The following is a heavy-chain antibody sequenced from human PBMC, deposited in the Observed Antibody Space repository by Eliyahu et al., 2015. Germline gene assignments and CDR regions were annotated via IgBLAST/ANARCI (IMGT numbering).Heavy chain of an antibody. CDR2: XNHSGST. V-gene: IGHV4-34*01. D-gene: IGHD3-16*01. CDR1: GGSFSGYY. CDR3: ARGRNKAVTFGGVKVGKYFDY. J-gene: IGHJ4*02. Sequence: QVQLQQWGAGLLKPSETLSLTCAVYGGSFSGYYWSWIRQPPGKGLEWIGEXNHSGSTNYXPSLKSRVTISVDTSKNQFSLKLSSVTAADTAVYYCARGRNKAVTFGGVKVGKYFDYWGQGTLVTVSS.